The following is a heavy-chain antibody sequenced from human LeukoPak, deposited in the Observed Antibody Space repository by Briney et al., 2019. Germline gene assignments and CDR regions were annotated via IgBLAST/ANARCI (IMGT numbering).Heavy chain of an antibody. J-gene: IGHJ4*02. Sequence: GGSLRLSCAASGFTFSSYGMHWVRQASGKGLEWVAVIWYDGSNKYYADSVKGRFTVSRDNSKNTLYLQMNSLRAEDTAVYYCAKESGSGWSEVDYWGQGTLVTVSS. CDR3: AKESGSGWSEVDY. CDR2: IWYDGSNK. D-gene: IGHD6-19*01. CDR1: GFTFSSYG. V-gene: IGHV3-33*06.